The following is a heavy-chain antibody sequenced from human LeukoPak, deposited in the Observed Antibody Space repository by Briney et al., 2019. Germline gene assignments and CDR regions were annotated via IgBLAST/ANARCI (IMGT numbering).Heavy chain of an antibody. CDR2: IYYSGST. CDR3: ARHSDSSGWSIDY. Sequence: PSETLSLTCTVSGGSISSSSYYWGWIRQPPGKGLEWIGSIYYSGSTYYNPSLKSRVTISVDTSKNRFSLKLSSVTAADTAVYYCARHSDSSGWSIDYWGQGTLVTVSS. V-gene: IGHV4-39*01. CDR1: GGSISSSSYY. J-gene: IGHJ4*02. D-gene: IGHD6-19*01.